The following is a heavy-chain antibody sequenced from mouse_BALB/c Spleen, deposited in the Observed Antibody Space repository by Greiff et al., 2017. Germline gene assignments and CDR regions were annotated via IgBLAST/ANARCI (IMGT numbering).Heavy chain of an antibody. V-gene: IGHV1-14*01. CDR1: GYTFTSYV. J-gene: IGHJ3*01. D-gene: IGHD1-1*01. CDR2: INPYNDGT. Sequence: EVQLQQSGPELVKPGASVKMSCKASGYTFTSYVMHWVKQKPGQGLEWIGYINPYNDGTKYNEKFKGKATLTSDKSSSTAYMELSSLTSEDSAVYYCARSKGYGSSYSWFAYWGQGTLVTVSA. CDR3: ARSKGYGSSYSWFAY.